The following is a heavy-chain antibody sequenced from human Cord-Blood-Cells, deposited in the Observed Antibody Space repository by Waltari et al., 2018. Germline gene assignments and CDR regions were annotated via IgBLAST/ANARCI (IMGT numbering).Heavy chain of an antibody. J-gene: IGHJ2*01. V-gene: IGHV4-39*01. CDR1: GGSISSSSYH. D-gene: IGHD6-6*01. Sequence: QLQLQESGPGMVKPSETLSLTCTVSGGSISSSSYHWGWIPPPPGKGLEWIGSIYYSGSTYYNPSLKSRVTISVDTSKNQFSLKLSSVTAADTAAYYCASAWSIAARPESWYFDLWGRGTLVTVSS. CDR2: IYYSGST. CDR3: ASAWSIAARPESWYFDL.